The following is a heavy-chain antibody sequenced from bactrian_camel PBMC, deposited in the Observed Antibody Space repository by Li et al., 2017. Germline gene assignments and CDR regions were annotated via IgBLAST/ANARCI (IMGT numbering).Heavy chain of an antibody. D-gene: IGHD1*01. CDR3: AAAAFGSDCGRQDEYRS. J-gene: IGHJ4*01. Sequence: VQLVESGGGSVQAGGSVTLSCVASGFTESGNYVAWIRRAPGKGREGVARIATGSGNTYYADSVKGRFTISQDNAKNTVYLQMNSLKPEDTAMYYCAAAAFGSDCGRQDEYRSWGQGTQVTVS. V-gene: IGHV3S40*01. CDR2: IATGSGNT. CDR1: GFTESGNY.